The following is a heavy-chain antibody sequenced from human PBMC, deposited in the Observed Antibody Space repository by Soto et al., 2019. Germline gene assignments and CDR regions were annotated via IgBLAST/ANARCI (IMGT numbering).Heavy chain of an antibody. J-gene: IGHJ6*02. Sequence: PGGSLRLSCAASGFTFSSYEMNRVRPTPGKGLEWVSYISSSGSTIYDADSVKGRFTITRDNAKNSLYLQMNSLRDEDTVFYYCARDAIVWWSGMDVWGQGTTVTVSS. CDR3: ARDAIVWWSGMDV. CDR2: ISSSGSTI. V-gene: IGHV3-48*03. D-gene: IGHD2-21*01. CDR1: GFTFSSYE.